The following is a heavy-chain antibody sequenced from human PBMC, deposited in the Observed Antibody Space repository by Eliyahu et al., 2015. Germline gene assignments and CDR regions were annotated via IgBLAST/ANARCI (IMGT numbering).Heavy chain of an antibody. V-gene: IGHV4-4*02. J-gene: IGHJ6*03. CDR3: ARAKHYVIFYYYYMDV. CDR2: YHSGST. D-gene: IGHD4-17*01. Sequence: YHSGSTNYNPSLKSRVTISVDKSKNQFSLKLSSVTAADTAVYYCARAKHYVIFYYYYMDVWGKGTTVTVSS.